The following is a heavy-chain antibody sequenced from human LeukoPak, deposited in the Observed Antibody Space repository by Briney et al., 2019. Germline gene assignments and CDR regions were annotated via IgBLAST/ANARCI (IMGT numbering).Heavy chain of an antibody. CDR3: ACRKLSSPWSDP. V-gene: IGHV4-4*09. CDR1: GGSISSYY. Sequence: SETLSLTCTVSGGSISSYYWSWIRQPPGKGLQWIGYIYSSGTTNYNPSLKSRVTISVDTSKNQFSLKLSSVTAADTAVYYCACRKLSSPWSDPWGQGTLVTVSS. CDR2: IYSSGTT. D-gene: IGHD6-19*01. J-gene: IGHJ5*02.